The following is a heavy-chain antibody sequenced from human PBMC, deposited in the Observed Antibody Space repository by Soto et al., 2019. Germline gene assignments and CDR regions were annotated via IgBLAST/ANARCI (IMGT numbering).Heavy chain of an antibody. J-gene: IGHJ4*02. CDR3: ASELRAHFDY. V-gene: IGHV4-61*01. CDR2: IYYSGST. Sequence: SETLSLTCTVSGGSFKSGSYSLSWIRQPPGKGLEWIGYIYYSGSTNYNPPLKSRVTISVDTSKNQFSLKLSSVTAADTAVEYCASELRAHFDYWGQGTLVTVSS. CDR1: GGSFKSGSYS. D-gene: IGHD4-17*01.